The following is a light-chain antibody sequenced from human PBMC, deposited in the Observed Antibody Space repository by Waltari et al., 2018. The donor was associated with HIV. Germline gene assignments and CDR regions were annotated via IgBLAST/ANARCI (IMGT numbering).Light chain of an antibody. CDR1: NLGRKY. V-gene: IGLV3-1*01. CDR2: QDS. J-gene: IGLJ3*02. Sequence: SFDLIQPPSVSVSPGQTAAITCSGDNLGRKYSCWFQQKPGQSPVLVISQDSQRPSGIPDRFSVSKSGNTATLTITGTQAMDEADYYCHSWDTNNVQVFGGGTKLTVL. CDR3: HSWDTNNVQV.